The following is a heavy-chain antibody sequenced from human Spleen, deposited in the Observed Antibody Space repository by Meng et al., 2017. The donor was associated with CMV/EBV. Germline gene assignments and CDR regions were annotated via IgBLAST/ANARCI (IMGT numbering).Heavy chain of an antibody. J-gene: IGHJ3*02. D-gene: IGHD3-10*01. Sequence: GESLKISCRGSGYTFTDYWIVWVRQMPGKGLEWMGIIYPGDSDTRYRPSFQGQVTISADNSISTAYLQWSSLKASDIAMYYCAREGRTSPLEIWGQGTMVTVSS. V-gene: IGHV5-51*01. CDR1: GYTFTDYW. CDR2: IYPGDSDT. CDR3: AREGRTSPLEI.